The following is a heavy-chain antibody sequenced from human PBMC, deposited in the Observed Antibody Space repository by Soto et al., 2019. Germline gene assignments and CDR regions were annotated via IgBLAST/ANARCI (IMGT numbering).Heavy chain of an antibody. CDR2: ISSSGSTI. CDR3: ARDQNTDYYYYYGMDV. CDR1: GFTFSSYE. J-gene: IGHJ6*02. V-gene: IGHV3-48*03. Sequence: GGSLRLSCAASGFTFSSYEMNWVRQAPEKGLEWVSYISSSGSTIYYADSVKGRFTISRDNAKNSLYLQMNSLRAEDTAVYYCARDQNTDYYYYYGMDVWGQGTTVTVSS.